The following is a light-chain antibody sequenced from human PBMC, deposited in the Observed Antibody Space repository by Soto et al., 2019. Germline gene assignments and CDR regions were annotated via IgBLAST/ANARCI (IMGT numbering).Light chain of an antibody. V-gene: IGKV1-27*01. CDR3: QKHDNAPLN. CDR2: TSS. CDR1: QGIVNY. J-gene: IGKJ4*01. Sequence: DIQMTHSPSSLSASVLYIVTITFRSSQGIVNYLASYQQKPGKVPKLLIYTSSTLQSGVPSRFSGSGSGTDFTLTISSLQPEDVATYYCQKHDNAPLNFGGGTKVDIK.